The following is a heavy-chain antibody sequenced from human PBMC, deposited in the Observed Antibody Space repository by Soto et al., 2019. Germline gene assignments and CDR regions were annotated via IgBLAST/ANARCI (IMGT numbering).Heavy chain of an antibody. V-gene: IGHV3-23*01. CDR1: GLTFSSYA. J-gene: IGHJ4*02. CDR2: ISGSGAGT. Sequence: GGSLRLSCAASGLTFSSYAMSWVRQAPGKGLEWVSAISGSGAGTYYADSVKGRFTISRDNSKNTLYLQMNSLRAEDTAVYYCAKAPYGVTFPFDYWGQGTLVTVSS. D-gene: IGHD4-4*01. CDR3: AKAPYGVTFPFDY.